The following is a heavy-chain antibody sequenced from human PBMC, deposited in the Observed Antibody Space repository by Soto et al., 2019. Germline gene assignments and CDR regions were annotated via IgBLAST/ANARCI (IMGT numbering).Heavy chain of an antibody. Sequence: SETLSLTCAVSGGSISSSNWWSWVRQPPGKGLEWIGEIYHSGSTNYNPSLKSRVTISVDKSKNQFSLKLSSVTAADTAVYYCARDYKPRGYSGYDAHYYYYGMDVWGQGTTVTVSS. CDR3: ARDYKPRGYSGYDAHYYYYGMDV. V-gene: IGHV4-4*02. CDR2: IYHSGST. J-gene: IGHJ6*02. D-gene: IGHD5-12*01. CDR1: GGSISSSNW.